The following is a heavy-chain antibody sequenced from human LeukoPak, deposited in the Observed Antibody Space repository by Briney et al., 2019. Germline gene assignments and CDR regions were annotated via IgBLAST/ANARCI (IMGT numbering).Heavy chain of an antibody. J-gene: IGHJ4*02. CDR3: ARRIPPSDYDSSGRDY. CDR1: GFTFSSYW. Sequence: PGGSLRLSCEASGFTFSSYWMHWVRQAPGKGLVWVSRINSDGSSTSYADSVKGRFTISRDNAKNTLYLQMNSLRAEDTAVYYCARRIPPSDYDSSGRDYWGQGTLVTVSS. CDR2: INSDGSST. V-gene: IGHV3-74*01. D-gene: IGHD3-22*01.